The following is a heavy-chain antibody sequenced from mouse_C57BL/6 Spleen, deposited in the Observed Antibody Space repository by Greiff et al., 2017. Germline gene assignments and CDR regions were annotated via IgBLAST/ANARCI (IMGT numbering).Heavy chain of an antibody. CDR1: GFSLTSYG. CDR2: IWSDGST. D-gene: IGHD1-1*01. V-gene: IGHV2-6-1*01. CDR3: SRQGGSSYLYYAMDY. J-gene: IGHJ4*01. Sequence: VKLVESGPGLVAPSQSLSITCTVSGFSLTSYGVHWVRQPPGKGLEWLVVIWSDGSTTYNSALNSRLSISKDNSKSQVFLKMNSLQTDDTAMYYCSRQGGSSYLYYAMDYWGQGTSLTVSS.